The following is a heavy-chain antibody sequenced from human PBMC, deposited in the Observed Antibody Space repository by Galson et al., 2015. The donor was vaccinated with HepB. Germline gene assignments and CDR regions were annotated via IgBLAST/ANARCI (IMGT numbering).Heavy chain of an antibody. CDR3: ARGSHYEILNGNPPDY. CDR2: INTNTGNP. J-gene: IGHJ4*02. V-gene: IGHV7-4-1*02. D-gene: IGHD3-9*01. CDR1: GYTFTRYA. Sequence: SVKVSCKASGYTFTRYAMNWVRQAPGQGLEWMGWINTNTGNPTYAQGFTGRFVLSLETSGSTAYLQISSLKAEDTAVYYCARGSHYEILNGNPPDYWGQGTLVTVSS.